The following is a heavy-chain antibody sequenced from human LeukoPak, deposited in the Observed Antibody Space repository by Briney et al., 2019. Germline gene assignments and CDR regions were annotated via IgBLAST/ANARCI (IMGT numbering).Heavy chain of an antibody. CDR3: ARTNHRYCSGGSCYSEDWFDP. D-gene: IGHD2-15*01. CDR1: GFTFSSYE. V-gene: IGHV3-48*03. Sequence: GGSLRLSCAASGFTFSSYEMNWVRQAPGKGLEWVSYISSSGSTIYYGDCVKGRFTISRDNTKNTLYLQMNSLRDENTAVYYCARTNHRYCSGGSCYSEDWFDPWGQGTLVTVSS. CDR2: ISSSGSTI. J-gene: IGHJ5*02.